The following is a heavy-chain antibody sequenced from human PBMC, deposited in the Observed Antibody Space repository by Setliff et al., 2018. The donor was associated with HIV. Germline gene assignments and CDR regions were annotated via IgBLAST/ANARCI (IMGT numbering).Heavy chain of an antibody. D-gene: IGHD2-21*01. CDR3: ARVPVAGANWFDP. Sequence: KTSETLSLTCSVSGVSINRTDHYWGWIRQSPGKRLEWIGSVSQSGSTYYNPSLKSRTTISVDRSKNLFSLKLISVTAADQGVYYCARVPVAGANWFDPWGLGTLVTVSS. V-gene: IGHV4-39*01. CDR2: VSQSGST. J-gene: IGHJ5*02. CDR1: GVSINRTDHY.